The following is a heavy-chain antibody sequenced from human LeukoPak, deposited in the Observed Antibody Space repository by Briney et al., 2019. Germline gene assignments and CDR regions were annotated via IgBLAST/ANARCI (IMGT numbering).Heavy chain of an antibody. CDR1: GFTFSSYA. CDR2: ISGSGGDT. V-gene: IGHV3-23*01. J-gene: IGHJ4*02. Sequence: PGGSLRLSCAASGFTFSSYAMSWVRQAPGKGLGWVSVISGSGGDTNYADSVKGRFTISRDNSKNTLYLQMNTLRAEDTAVYYCAKPREGSGSYYKSFFDSWGQGTLVTVSS. CDR3: AKPREGSGSYYKSFFDS. D-gene: IGHD3-10*01.